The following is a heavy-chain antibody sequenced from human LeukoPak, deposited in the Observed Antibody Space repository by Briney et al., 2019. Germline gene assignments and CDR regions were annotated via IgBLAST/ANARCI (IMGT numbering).Heavy chain of an antibody. CDR3: ARPSRGYSYGRTGLDY. Sequence: GGSLRLSCAAPGFTFSSYGMHWVRQAPGMGLEWVAVIWYDGSNKYYADSVKGRFTISRDNSKNTLYLQMNSLRAEDTAVYYCARPSRGYSYGRTGLDYWGQGTLVTVSS. V-gene: IGHV3-33*01. D-gene: IGHD5-18*01. CDR1: GFTFSSYG. CDR2: IWYDGSNK. J-gene: IGHJ4*02.